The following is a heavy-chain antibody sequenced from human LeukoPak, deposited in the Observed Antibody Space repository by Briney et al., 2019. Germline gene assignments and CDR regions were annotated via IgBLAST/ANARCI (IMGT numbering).Heavy chain of an antibody. D-gene: IGHD5-18*01. CDR3: ARDQGQLPNFDY. J-gene: IGHJ4*02. V-gene: IGHV4-4*07. CDR1: GGSISSYY. Sequence: SETLSLTCTVSGGSISSYYWSWIRQPAGKGLEWIGRIYTSGSTNYNPSLRSRVTISVDKSKNQFSLKLSSVTAADTAVYYCARDQGQLPNFDYWGQGTLVTVSS. CDR2: IYTSGST.